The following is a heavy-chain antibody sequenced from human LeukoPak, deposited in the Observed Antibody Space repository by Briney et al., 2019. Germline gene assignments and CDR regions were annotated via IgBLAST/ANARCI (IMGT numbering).Heavy chain of an antibody. CDR1: GGTFSSYA. V-gene: IGHV1-69*05. Sequence: ASVKVSCKASGGTFSSYAISWVRQAPGQGLEWMGGIIPIFGTANYAQKFQGRVTITTDESTSTAYMELSSLRSEDTAVYYCARGYYSSGSYYNPEVYYYYYMDVWGKGTTVTVSS. CDR2: IIPIFGTA. J-gene: IGHJ6*03. CDR3: ARGYYSSGSYYNPEVYYYYYMDV. D-gene: IGHD3-10*01.